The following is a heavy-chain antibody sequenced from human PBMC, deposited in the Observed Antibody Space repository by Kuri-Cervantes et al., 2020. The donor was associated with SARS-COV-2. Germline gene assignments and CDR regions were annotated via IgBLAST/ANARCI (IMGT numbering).Heavy chain of an antibody. J-gene: IGHJ4*02. V-gene: IGHV3-23*01. CDR3: AKLGSRRHYED. CDR2: ISGSGGST. D-gene: IGHD4-17*01. CDR1: GFTFGSYA. Sequence: GGSLRLSCAASGFTFGSYAMSWVRQAPGKGLEWVSAISGSGGSTYYADSVKGRFTISRDNSKNTLYLQMNSLRAEDMAVYYCAKLGSRRHYEDWGQGTLVTVSS.